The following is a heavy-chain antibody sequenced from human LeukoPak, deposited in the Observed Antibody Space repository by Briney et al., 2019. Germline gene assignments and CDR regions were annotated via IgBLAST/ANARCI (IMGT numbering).Heavy chain of an antibody. CDR1: GGSFSGYY. Sequence: SETLSLTCAVYGGSFSGYYWSWIRQPPGKGLEWIGEINHSGSTNYNPSLKRRVSISVDTSKNQFSLKLSSVTAADTAVYYCARVGIAALFDYWGQGTLVTVSS. V-gene: IGHV4-34*01. D-gene: IGHD6-6*01. J-gene: IGHJ4*02. CDR2: INHSGST. CDR3: ARVGIAALFDY.